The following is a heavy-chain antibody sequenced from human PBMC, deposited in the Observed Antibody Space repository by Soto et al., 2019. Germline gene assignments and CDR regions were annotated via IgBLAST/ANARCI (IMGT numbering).Heavy chain of an antibody. CDR2: ISGSGGST. CDR3: AKVYYDSSDGETDYYFDY. Sequence: GGSLRLSCAASGFTFSSYAMSWVRQAPGKGLEWVSAISGSGGSTYYADSVKGRFTISRDNSKNTLYLQMNSLRAEDTAVYYCAKVYYDSSDGETDYYFDYWGQGTLVTVSS. V-gene: IGHV3-23*01. CDR1: GFTFSSYA. J-gene: IGHJ4*02. D-gene: IGHD3-22*01.